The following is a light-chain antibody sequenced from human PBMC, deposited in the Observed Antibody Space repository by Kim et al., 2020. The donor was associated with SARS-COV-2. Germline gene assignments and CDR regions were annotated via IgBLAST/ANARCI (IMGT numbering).Light chain of an antibody. Sequence: IVLTQSPGTLSLSPGERATLSCRASQSVSSMYLAWYQQKPGQAPRLLIYGASNRATGIPVRISGSGSGTEFTLTISSLQSEDSGVYYCQQYNQWPPITFGQGTRLEIK. J-gene: IGKJ5*01. CDR3: QQYNQWPPIT. CDR1: QSVSSMY. V-gene: IGKV3-15*01. CDR2: GAS.